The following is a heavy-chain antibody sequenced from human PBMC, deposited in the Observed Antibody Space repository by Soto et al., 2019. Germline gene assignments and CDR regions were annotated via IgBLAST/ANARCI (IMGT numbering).Heavy chain of an antibody. V-gene: IGHV4-39*01. Sequence: SCDYWVGIRQTPGKGLEWIGSIYYNGTSYYNPSLKSRVLISVDTSKDQFSLRLKSVTVADTATFYCVSQEVAVSGAYNIDVWARGTTVTVSS. J-gene: IGHJ6*02. CDR2: IYYNGTS. D-gene: IGHD3-22*01. CDR1: SCDY. CDR3: VSQEVAVSGAYNIDV.